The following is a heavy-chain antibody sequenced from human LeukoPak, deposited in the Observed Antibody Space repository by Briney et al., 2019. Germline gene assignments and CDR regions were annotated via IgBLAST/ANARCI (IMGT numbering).Heavy chain of an antibody. J-gene: IGHJ4*02. Sequence: SETLSLTCTVSGGSISSYYWSWIRQPPGKGLEWIGYIYYSGSTNYNPSPKSRVTISVDTSKNQFSLKLSSVTAADTAVYYCARVSRSSSWSRGRGYFDYWGQGTLVTVSS. CDR3: ARVSRSSSWSRGRGYFDY. V-gene: IGHV4-59*01. D-gene: IGHD6-13*01. CDR2: IYYSGST. CDR1: GGSISSYY.